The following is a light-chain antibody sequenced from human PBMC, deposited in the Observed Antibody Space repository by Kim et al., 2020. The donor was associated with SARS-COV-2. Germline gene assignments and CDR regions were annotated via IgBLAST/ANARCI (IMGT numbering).Light chain of an antibody. CDR2: DAS. J-gene: IGKJ1*01. Sequence: DIQVTQSPSSLSASVGDRVTMSCRASQSISSELTWYQQKPGKAPKLLIYDASSLESGVPSRFSGSGSGTDFTLTITSLQPDDFATYYCQQYYKFPLTFGQGTKVDIK. V-gene: IGKV1-5*01. CDR3: QQYYKFPLT. CDR1: QSISSE.